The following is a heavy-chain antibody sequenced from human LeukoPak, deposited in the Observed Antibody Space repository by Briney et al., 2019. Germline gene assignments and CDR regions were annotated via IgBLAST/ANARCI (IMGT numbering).Heavy chain of an antibody. CDR1: GFTFSNFW. V-gene: IGHV3-7*01. D-gene: IGHD3-9*01. CDR3: VRNLPGTGY. CDR2: IKADGSAT. J-gene: IGHJ4*02. Sequence: GGSLRLSCAASGFTFSNFWISWVRQAPGKGLEWVANIKADGSATYYADSVKGRFTISRDNAKNSLYLEINSLRVEDTAVYYCVRNLPGTGYWGQGTLVTVSS.